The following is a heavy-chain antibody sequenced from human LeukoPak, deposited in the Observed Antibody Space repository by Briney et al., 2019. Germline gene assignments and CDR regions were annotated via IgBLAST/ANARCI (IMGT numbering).Heavy chain of an antibody. V-gene: IGHV4-34*01. CDR1: GGSFSGYY. CDR3: ARGGWYGGTVDY. J-gene: IGHJ4*02. D-gene: IGHD4-23*01. Sequence: NTSETLSLTCAVYGGSFSGYYWSWIRQPPGKGLEWIGEINHSGSTNYNPSLKSRVTISVDTSKNQFSLKLSSVTAADTAVYYCARGGWYGGTVDYWGQGTLVTVSS. CDR2: INHSGST.